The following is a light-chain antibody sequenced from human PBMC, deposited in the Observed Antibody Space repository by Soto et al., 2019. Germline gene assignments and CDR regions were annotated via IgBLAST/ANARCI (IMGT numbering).Light chain of an antibody. J-gene: IGLJ3*02. CDR2: DDS. CDR1: NIGSKS. CDR3: QVWDGSSDHEEWV. V-gene: IGLV3-21*02. Sequence: SYELTQPPSLSLAPGQTATITCGGNNIGSKSVHWYQHKPGQAPVLVVYDDSDRPSGIPERFSGSNSGNTAALTISRVEAGDEDDYYCQVWDGSSDHEEWVFGGGTKVTVL.